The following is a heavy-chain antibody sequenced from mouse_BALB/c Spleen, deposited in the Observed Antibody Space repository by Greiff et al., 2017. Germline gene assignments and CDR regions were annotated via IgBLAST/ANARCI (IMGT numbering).Heavy chain of an antibody. CDR3: ARGYSHPFYAMDY. Sequence: VQLQQSGAELVKPGASVKLSCTASGFNIKDTYMHWVKQRPEQGLEWIGRIDPANGNTKYDPKFQGKATITADTSSNTAYLQLSSLTSEDTAVYYCARGYSHPFYAMDYWGQGTSVTVAS. V-gene: IGHV14-3*02. D-gene: IGHD2-3*01. J-gene: IGHJ4*01. CDR2: IDPANGNT. CDR1: GFNIKDTY.